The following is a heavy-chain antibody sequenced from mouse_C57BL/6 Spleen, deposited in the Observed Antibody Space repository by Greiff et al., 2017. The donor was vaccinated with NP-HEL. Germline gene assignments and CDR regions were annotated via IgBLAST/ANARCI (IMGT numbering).Heavy chain of an antibody. V-gene: IGHV5-16*01. CDR1: GFTFSDYY. Sequence: KLVESEGGLVQPGSSMKLSCTASGFTFSDYYMAWVRQVPEKGLEWVANINYDGSSTYYLDSLKSRFIISRDNAKNILYLQMSSLKSEDTATYYCARAYDYDVGFDYWGQGTTLTVSS. D-gene: IGHD2-4*01. CDR2: INYDGSST. CDR3: ARAYDYDVGFDY. J-gene: IGHJ2*01.